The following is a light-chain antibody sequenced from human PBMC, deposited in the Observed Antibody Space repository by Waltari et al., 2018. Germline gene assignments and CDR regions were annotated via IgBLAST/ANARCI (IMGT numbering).Light chain of an antibody. CDR2: DVS. CDR1: GSDVGSSVY. J-gene: IGLJ2*01. V-gene: IGLV2-14*03. CDR3: SSYTSSGTVI. Sequence: QSALTQPASVSGSPGQSITISCTGSGSDVGSSVYVSWYQQHPGKGPKLMIFDVSNRPSGVSNRFSGSKSDNTASLTISGLQAEDEADCYCSSYTSSGTVIFGGGTKLTVL.